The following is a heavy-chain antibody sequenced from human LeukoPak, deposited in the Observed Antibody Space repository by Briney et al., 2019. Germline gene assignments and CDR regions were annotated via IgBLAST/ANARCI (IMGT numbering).Heavy chain of an antibody. V-gene: IGHV4-59*01. CDR3: ARAEITMIVVGAFDI. Sequence: PSETLSLTCTVSGGSISSYYWSWIRQPPGKGLEWIGYIYYSGSTNYNPSLKRRVTISVDTSKTQFSLKLSYVTAADTAVYYCARAEITMIVVGAFDIWGQGTMVTVSS. D-gene: IGHD3-22*01. J-gene: IGHJ3*02. CDR1: GGSISSYY. CDR2: IYYSGST.